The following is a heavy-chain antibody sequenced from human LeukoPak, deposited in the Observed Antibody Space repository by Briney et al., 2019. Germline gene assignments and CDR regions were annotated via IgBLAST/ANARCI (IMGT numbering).Heavy chain of an antibody. CDR3: AKASSYGSMSYDFDY. Sequence: GGSLRLSCAASGFTFNDYAMTWVRQAPGKGLEWVSGISASGGSTFYADSVKGRFTVSRDNSQNTLYVQMNSLRAEDTAVYYCAKASSYGSMSYDFDYWGRGTLVTVSS. V-gene: IGHV3-23*01. CDR2: ISASGGST. D-gene: IGHD3-10*01. J-gene: IGHJ4*02. CDR1: GFTFNDYA.